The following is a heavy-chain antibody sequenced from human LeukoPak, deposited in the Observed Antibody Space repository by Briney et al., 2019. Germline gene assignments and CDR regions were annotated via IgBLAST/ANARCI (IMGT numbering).Heavy chain of an antibody. V-gene: IGHV3-48*01. Sequence: PGGSLRLSCAASGFTFSSYSMNWVRQAPGKGLEWVSYISSSSSTIYYADSVKGRFTISRDNAKNSLYLQMNSLRAEDTAVYYCARDVDSSSWYGDYYYGMDVWGQGTTVTVSS. CDR1: GFTFSSYS. D-gene: IGHD6-13*01. J-gene: IGHJ6*02. CDR3: ARDVDSSSWYGDYYYGMDV. CDR2: ISSSSSTI.